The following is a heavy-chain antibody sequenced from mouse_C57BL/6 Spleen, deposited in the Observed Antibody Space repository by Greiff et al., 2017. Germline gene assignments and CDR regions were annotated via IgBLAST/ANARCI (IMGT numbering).Heavy chain of an antibody. CDR1: GYTFTSYW. V-gene: IGHV1-64*01. CDR2: IHPNSGST. J-gene: IGHJ2*01. CDR3: ARDGLGPHFDY. Sequence: QVQLKQPGAELVKPGASVKLSCKASGYTFTSYWMHWVKQRPGQGLEWIGMIHPNSGSTNYNEKFKSKATLTVDKSSSTAYMQLCSLTSEDSAVYYCARDGLGPHFDYWGQGTTLTVSS. D-gene: IGHD4-1*01.